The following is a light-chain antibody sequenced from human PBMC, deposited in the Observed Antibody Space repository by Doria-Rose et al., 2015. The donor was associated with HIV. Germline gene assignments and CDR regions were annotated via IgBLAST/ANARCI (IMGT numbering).Light chain of an antibody. Sequence: DIRLTQSPESLGMSLGERATLNCKSNQSLLYTSKNYLAWYQQKPGQPPKLLIYWASTRQPVVPARFSGSGSGTDFTLTISSLEAEDVAVYYRQQYYDTPSFGPGTTVDIK. CDR1: QSLLYTSKNY. J-gene: IGKJ3*01. CDR2: WAS. CDR3: QQYYDTPS. V-gene: IGKV4-1*01.